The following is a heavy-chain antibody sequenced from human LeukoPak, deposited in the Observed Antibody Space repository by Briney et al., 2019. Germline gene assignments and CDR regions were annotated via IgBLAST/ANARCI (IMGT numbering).Heavy chain of an antibody. Sequence: PGRSLRLSCITSGFTFGDYAMNWVRQAPGKGLEWVGLIRSRAYGGATQYAASVNGRFSISRDDSNNIAYLQLNSLNTDDTAIYFCGRDLARYSISWGVDHWGQGTLVTVSS. J-gene: IGHJ4*02. CDR2: IRSRAYGGAT. CDR3: GRDLARYSISWGVDH. V-gene: IGHV3-49*04. CDR1: GFTFGDYA. D-gene: IGHD5/OR15-5a*01.